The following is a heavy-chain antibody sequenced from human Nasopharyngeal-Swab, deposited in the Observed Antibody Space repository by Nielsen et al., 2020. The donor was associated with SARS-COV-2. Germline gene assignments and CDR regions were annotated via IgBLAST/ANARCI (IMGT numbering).Heavy chain of an antibody. CDR1: GFIVRNSY. CDR3: ARDHDGGWGS. CDR2: ISGGDDT. V-gene: IGHV3-53*01. Sequence: GESLKISCAASGFIVRNSYMSWVRQAPGQGLEWVSYISGGDDTYYADSVKGRFTISRDSSKNTLYLQMNNLRAADTAVYYCARDHDGGWGSWGQGTLVTVSS. D-gene: IGHD6-19*01. J-gene: IGHJ5*02.